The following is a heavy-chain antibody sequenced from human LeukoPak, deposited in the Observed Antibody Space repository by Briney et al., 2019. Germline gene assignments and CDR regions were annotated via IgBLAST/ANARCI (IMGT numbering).Heavy chain of an antibody. V-gene: IGHV4-59*12. D-gene: IGHD1-20*01. CDR2: IYYSGST. J-gene: IGHJ3*02. CDR3: AVDNWRSYAFDI. CDR1: GGSISSYY. Sequence: TSETLSLTCTVSGGSISSYYWSWIRQPPGKGLEWIGYIYYSGSTNYNPSLKSRVTISVDTSKSQFSLKLSSVTAADTAVYYCAVDNWRSYAFDIWGQGTMVTVSS.